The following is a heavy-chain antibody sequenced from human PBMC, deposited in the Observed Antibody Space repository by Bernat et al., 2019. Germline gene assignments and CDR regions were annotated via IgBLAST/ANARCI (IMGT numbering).Heavy chain of an antibody. V-gene: IGHV1-69*02. D-gene: IGHD2-2*01. CDR1: GGTFSSYT. CDR3: ATRDSGYASSTSCFDYYYMDV. Sequence: QVQLVQSGAEVKKPGSSVKVSCKASGGTFSSYTISWVRQAPGQGLEWMGRIIPIFGIANYAQKFQGRVTITADKSTSTAYMELSSLRSEDTAVYYCATRDSGYASSTSCFDYYYMDVWGKGTTVTVSS. CDR2: IIPIFGIA. J-gene: IGHJ6*03.